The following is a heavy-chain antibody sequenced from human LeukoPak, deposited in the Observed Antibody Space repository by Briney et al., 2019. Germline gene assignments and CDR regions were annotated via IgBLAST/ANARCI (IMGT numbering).Heavy chain of an antibody. J-gene: IGHJ5*02. Sequence: SGGSLRLSCAASGFTFSSHWMHWVRQAPGKGLEWVSSLSGSGDDTSYADFVKGRFTISRDNSRDTLYLQMNSLRAEDTGVYYCAKQFVDIWGQGTLVTVSS. CDR2: LSGSGDDT. V-gene: IGHV3-23*01. CDR3: AKQFVDI. D-gene: IGHD5-24*01. CDR1: GFTFSSHW.